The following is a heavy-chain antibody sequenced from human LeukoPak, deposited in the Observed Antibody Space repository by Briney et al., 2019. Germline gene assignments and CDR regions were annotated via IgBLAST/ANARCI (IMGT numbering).Heavy chain of an antibody. J-gene: IGHJ6*02. CDR3: ARDPPHPGMGMDV. V-gene: IGHV4-30-4*01. CDR1: GGSISSGDYY. Sequence: PSETLSLTCTVSGGSISSGDYYWSWIRQPPGKGLEWIGYIYYSGSTYYNPSLKSRVTISVDTSKNQFSLKLSSVTAADTAAYYCARDPPHPGMGMDVWGQGTTVTVSS. CDR2: IYYSGST.